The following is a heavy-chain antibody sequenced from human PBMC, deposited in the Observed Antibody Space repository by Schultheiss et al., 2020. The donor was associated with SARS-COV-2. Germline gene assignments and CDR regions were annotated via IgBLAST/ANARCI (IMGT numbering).Heavy chain of an antibody. V-gene: IGHV3-30*03. Sequence: GGSLRLSCAASGFTFSSYGMHWVRQAPGKGLEWVAVISYDGSNKYYADSVKGRFTISRDNSKNTLYLQMNSLRAEDTAVYYCARIMITFGGPSFDYWGQGTLVTVSS. CDR3: ARIMITFGGPSFDY. CDR1: GFTFSSYG. D-gene: IGHD3-16*01. CDR2: ISYDGSNK. J-gene: IGHJ4*02.